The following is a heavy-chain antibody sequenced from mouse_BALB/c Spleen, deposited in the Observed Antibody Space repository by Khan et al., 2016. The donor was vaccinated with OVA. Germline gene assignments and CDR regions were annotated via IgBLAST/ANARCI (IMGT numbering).Heavy chain of an antibody. J-gene: IGHJ2*01. V-gene: IGHV14-3*02. CDR2: IDPANGNT. CDR1: GYNFKDTY. CDR3: ARWPRGY. Sequence: EVELVESGAELVKPGASVKLSCTASGYNFKDTYMHWVKQRPEQGLEWIGRIDPANGNTHYDPKFQGKATITADTSSNTAYLQLSSLTSEDTAVYYCARWPRGYWGQGTTLTVSS.